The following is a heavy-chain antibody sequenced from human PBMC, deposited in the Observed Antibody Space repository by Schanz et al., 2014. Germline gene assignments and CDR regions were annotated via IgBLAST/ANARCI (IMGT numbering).Heavy chain of an antibody. CDR1: GFTLSSYA. D-gene: IGHD3-10*01. V-gene: IGHV3-30-3*01. Sequence: QVQLVESGGGVVQPGRSLRLSCAAYGFTLSSYAMHWVRQAPGKGLEWVAVISYDGSNKYYADSVKGRFTISRDNSKNTLYLQMNTLRAEDTAVYYCPRANYRRKINFDYWGRGTLVTVSS. CDR2: ISYDGSNK. J-gene: IGHJ4*02. CDR3: PRANYRRKINFDY.